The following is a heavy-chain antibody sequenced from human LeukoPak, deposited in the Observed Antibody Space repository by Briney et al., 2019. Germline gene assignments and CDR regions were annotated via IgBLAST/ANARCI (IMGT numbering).Heavy chain of an antibody. D-gene: IGHD6-19*01. CDR3: ARHTAVAGRRGWFDP. J-gene: IGHJ5*02. V-gene: IGHV4-59*08. CDR1: GGSISSYY. CDR2: IYYSGST. Sequence: SETLSLTCTVSGGSISSYYWSWIRQPPVKGLEWIGYIYYSGSTNYNPSLKSRVTISVDTSKNQFSLKLSSVTAADTAVYYCARHTAVAGRRGWFDPWGQGTLVTVSS.